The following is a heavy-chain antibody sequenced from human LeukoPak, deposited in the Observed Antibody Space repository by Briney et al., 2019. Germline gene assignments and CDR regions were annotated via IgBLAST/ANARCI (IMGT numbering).Heavy chain of an antibody. V-gene: IGHV1-69*13. Sequence: ASVKVSCKASGGTFSSYAISWVRQAPGQGLDSMGGIIPIFGTANYAQKFQGRVTITADESTSTAYMELSSLRSEDTAVYYCARVVAPLSYYYYGMDVWGQGTTVTVSS. CDR3: ARVVAPLSYYYYGMDV. D-gene: IGHD3-10*01. CDR1: GGTFSSYA. J-gene: IGHJ6*02. CDR2: IIPIFGTA.